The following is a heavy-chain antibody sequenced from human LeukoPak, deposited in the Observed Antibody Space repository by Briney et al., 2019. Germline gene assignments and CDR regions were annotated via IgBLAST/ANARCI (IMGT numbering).Heavy chain of an antibody. CDR2: INSDGSST. CDR1: GFTFSSYW. D-gene: IGHD4-17*01. V-gene: IGHV3-74*01. J-gene: IGHJ2*01. Sequence: GGSLRLSCAASGFTFSSYWMHWVRQDPGKGLVGVSRINSDGSSTSYADSVKGRFTISRDNAKNTLYLQMNSLRAEDTAVYYCAREQLPYGDYAGYFDLWGRGTLVTVSS. CDR3: AREQLPYGDYAGYFDL.